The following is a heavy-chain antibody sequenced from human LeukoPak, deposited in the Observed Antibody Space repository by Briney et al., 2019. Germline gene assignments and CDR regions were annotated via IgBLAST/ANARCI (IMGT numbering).Heavy chain of an antibody. V-gene: IGHV4-38-2*02. Sequence: SETLSLTCTVSGYSLSSGFYWGWIRQPPGKGLEWIATVFHSGSTYYNPSLESRVTISMDTSKNQFSLRPISVTAADTALYYCARFGTRDNCCHPGVDTWGQGTPVTVSS. CDR1: GYSLSSGFY. J-gene: IGHJ5*02. CDR3: ARFGTRDNCCHPGVDT. D-gene: IGHD1-1*01. CDR2: VFHSGST.